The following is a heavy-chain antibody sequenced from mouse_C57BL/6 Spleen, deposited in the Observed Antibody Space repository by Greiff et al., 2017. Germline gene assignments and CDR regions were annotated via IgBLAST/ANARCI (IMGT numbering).Heavy chain of an antibody. CDR2: IRNKANGYTT. Sequence: EVQGVESGGGLVQPGGSLSLSCAASGFTFTDYYMSWVRQPPGKALEWLGFIRNKANGYTTEYSASVKGRFTISRDNSQSILYLQMDALRAGDSATYYCARYDYYFDYWGQGTTLTVSS. J-gene: IGHJ2*01. CDR3: ARYDYYFDY. CDR1: GFTFTDYY. V-gene: IGHV7-3*01.